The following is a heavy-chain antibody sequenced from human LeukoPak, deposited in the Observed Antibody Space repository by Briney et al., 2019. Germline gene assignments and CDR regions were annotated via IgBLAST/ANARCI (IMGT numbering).Heavy chain of an antibody. J-gene: IGHJ4*02. CDR1: GFALSGYG. CDR2: ISGASSSI. Sequence: GGSLRLSCAASGFALSGYGMNWVRQAPGKGLEWVSYISGASSSIYYADSVRGRLPISRENAKNSLYLQMNSLRDDDTAVYYCARGLSTCDYWGQGTLVTVSS. CDR3: ARGLSTCDY. V-gene: IGHV3-48*02. D-gene: IGHD3-10*01.